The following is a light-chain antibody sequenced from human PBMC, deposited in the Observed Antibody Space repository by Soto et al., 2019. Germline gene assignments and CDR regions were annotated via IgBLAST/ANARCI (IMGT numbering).Light chain of an antibody. CDR2: DAS. CDR3: QQYDSSPWT. CDR1: QSVSNF. Sequence: EIVLTQSPATLSLSPGERATLSCRASQSVSNFLAWYQQKPGQAPRLLISDASNRATGIPDRFSGSGSGTDFTLTISRLEPEDFAVYYCQQYDSSPWTFGQGTKVEIK. J-gene: IGKJ1*01. V-gene: IGKV3-20*01.